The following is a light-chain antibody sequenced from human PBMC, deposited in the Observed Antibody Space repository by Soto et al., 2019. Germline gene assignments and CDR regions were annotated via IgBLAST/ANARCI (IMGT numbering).Light chain of an antibody. CDR2: GAS. CDR3: QQYNNWPPET. CDR1: QSVSSN. V-gene: IGKV3-15*01. Sequence: EIVMTQSPATLSVSPGERATLSCRASQSVSSNLAWYQQKPGQAPRLLIYGASTRATGIPARFSGSGSGTEFTLPISSLQSKDFAVYSCQQYNNWPPETFGQGTKV. J-gene: IGKJ1*01.